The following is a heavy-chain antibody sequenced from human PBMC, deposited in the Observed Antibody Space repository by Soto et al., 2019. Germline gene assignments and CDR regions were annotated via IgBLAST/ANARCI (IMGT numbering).Heavy chain of an antibody. V-gene: IGHV1-69*13. CDR1: GGTFSSYA. D-gene: IGHD4-17*01. J-gene: IGHJ6*02. Sequence: SVKVSCKASGGTFSSYAISWVRQAPGQGLEWMGGIIPIFGTANYAQKFQGRVTITADESTSTAYMELSSLRSEDTAVYYCASTVTTGAYYYGMDVWGQGTTVTVSS. CDR3: ASTVTTGAYYYGMDV. CDR2: IIPIFGTA.